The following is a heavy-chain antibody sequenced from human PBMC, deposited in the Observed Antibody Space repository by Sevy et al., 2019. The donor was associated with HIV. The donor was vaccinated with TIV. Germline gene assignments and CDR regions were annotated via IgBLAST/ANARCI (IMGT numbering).Heavy chain of an antibody. Sequence: GGSLRLSCAASGFTFSSYAMHWVRQAPGKGLEWVAVIPYDGSNKYYADSVKGRFTISRDNSKNTLYLQMNSLRAEDTAVYYCARDRASGSYSPGRGYYYYYGMDVWGQGTTVTVSS. CDR1: GFTFSSYA. CDR2: IPYDGSNK. CDR3: ARDRASGSYSPGRGYYYYYGMDV. J-gene: IGHJ6*02. D-gene: IGHD1-26*01. V-gene: IGHV3-30-3*01.